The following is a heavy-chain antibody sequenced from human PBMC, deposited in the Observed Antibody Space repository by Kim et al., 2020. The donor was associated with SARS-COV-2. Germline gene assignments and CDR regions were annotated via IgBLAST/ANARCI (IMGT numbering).Heavy chain of an antibody. CDR3: AKIRGSLWFGEYAPVDY. V-gene: IGHV3-23*01. CDR2: ISGSGGST. Sequence: GGSLRLSCAASGFTFSSYAMSWVRQAPGKGLEWVSAISGSGGSTYYADSVKGRFTISRDNSKNTLYLQMNSLRAEDTAVYYCAKIRGSLWFGEYAPVDYWGQGTLVTVSS. J-gene: IGHJ4*02. CDR1: GFTFSSYA. D-gene: IGHD3-10*01.